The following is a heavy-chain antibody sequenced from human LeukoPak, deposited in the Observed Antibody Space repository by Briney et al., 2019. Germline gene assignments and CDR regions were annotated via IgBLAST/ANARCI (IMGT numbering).Heavy chain of an antibody. CDR1: GYTFTSYD. V-gene: IGHV1-8*01. CDR3: ARGDYSSSWYEFRYYYGMDV. D-gene: IGHD6-13*01. J-gene: IGHJ6*02. Sequence: GASVKVSCKASGYTFTSYDINWVRQTTGQGLERMGWMNPNSGNTGYAQKFQGRVTMTRNTSISTAYMELSSLRSEDTAVYYCARGDYSSSWYEFRYYYGMDVWGQGTTVTVSS. CDR2: MNPNSGNT.